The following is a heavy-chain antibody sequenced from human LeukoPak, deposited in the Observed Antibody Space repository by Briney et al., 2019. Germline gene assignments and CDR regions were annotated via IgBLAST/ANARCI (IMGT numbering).Heavy chain of an antibody. CDR3: ARDADPWDFDY. CDR1: GYSISSGYY. V-gene: IGHV4-38-2*02. D-gene: IGHD1-26*01. Sequence: SDTLSLTCAVSGYSISSGYYWGWIRHSPGKGLEWIGSIYHSGKTYYNPSLKSRVTVSVDTSKNQFSLKLTSVTAADTAVYYCARDADPWDFDYWGQGTLVTVSS. J-gene: IGHJ4*02. CDR2: IYHSGKT.